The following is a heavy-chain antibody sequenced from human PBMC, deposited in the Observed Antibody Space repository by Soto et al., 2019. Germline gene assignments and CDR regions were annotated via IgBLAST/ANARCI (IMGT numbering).Heavy chain of an antibody. V-gene: IGHV3-74*01. Sequence: EVQLVESGGGLVQPGGSLRLSCSASGFTFSSYWMHWVRQAPGKGLVWVSRIKTDGSSTGYADSVKGRFTISRDNAQNTMYRPINSLSAEDTALYYCARVGTGTYYFDYWGLGTLVTVSS. D-gene: IGHD1-7*01. CDR1: GFTFSSYW. CDR3: ARVGTGTYYFDY. CDR2: IKTDGSST. J-gene: IGHJ4*02.